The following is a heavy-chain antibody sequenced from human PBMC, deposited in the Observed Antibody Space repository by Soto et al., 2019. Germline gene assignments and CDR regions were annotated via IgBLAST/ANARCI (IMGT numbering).Heavy chain of an antibody. Sequence: PGGSLRLSCAASGFTFSSYGMHWVRQAPGKGLEWVAVISYDGSNKYYADSVKGRFTISRDNSKNTLYLQMNSLRAEDTVVYYCAKDLLGGIPLVVVAATPGLGPDVWGQGTTVTVSS. CDR3: AKDLLGGIPLVVVAATPGLGPDV. D-gene: IGHD2-15*01. CDR2: ISYDGSNK. V-gene: IGHV3-30*18. J-gene: IGHJ6*02. CDR1: GFTFSSYG.